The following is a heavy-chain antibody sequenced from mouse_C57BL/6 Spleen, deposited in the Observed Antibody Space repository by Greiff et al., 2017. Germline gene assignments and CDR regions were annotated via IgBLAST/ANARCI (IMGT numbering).Heavy chain of an antibody. CDR1: GFSLTSYG. J-gene: IGHJ4*01. Sequence: VKLVESGPGLVAPSQCLSITCTVSGFSLTSYGVHWVRQPPGKGLEWLVVIWSDGSPTYNSAIKSRMSISTENSKTQVFLIMNSLQTDDTAMYYCTGQGLTTVVMDYWGKGTSVTVSS. CDR2: IWSDGSP. D-gene: IGHD1-1*01. CDR3: TGQGLTTVVMDY. V-gene: IGHV2-6-1*01.